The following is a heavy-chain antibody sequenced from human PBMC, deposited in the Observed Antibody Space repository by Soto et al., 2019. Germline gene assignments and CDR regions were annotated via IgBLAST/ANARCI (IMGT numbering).Heavy chain of an antibody. CDR1: GLTFDTFA. CDR3: ARGQAGCRIQCMYWPVV. J-gene: IGHJ6*02. V-gene: IGHV3-30-3*01. CDR2: ISYDGYNT. Sequence: WVSLRLSCAASGLTFDTFAIHWVRQTPGKVLEWVALISYDGYNTYYADSLKGRFTLSRDNSKNTLYLQMTSLRPDDTGVHYFARGQAGCRIQCMYWPVVLDPGTSL. D-gene: IGHD2-8*02.